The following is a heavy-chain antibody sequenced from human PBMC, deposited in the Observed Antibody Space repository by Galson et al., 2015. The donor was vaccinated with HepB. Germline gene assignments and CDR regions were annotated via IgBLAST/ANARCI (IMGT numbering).Heavy chain of an antibody. CDR3: ARGPYSSSSGNYYGMDV. J-gene: IGHJ6*02. CDR1: GYTFTSYG. D-gene: IGHD6-6*01. CDR2: INPSGGST. Sequence: SVKVSCKASGYTFTSYGISWVRQAPGQGLEWMGIINPSGGSTSYAQKFQGRVTMTRDTSTSTVYMELSSLRSEDTAVYYCARGPYSSSSGNYYGMDVWGQGTTVTVSS. V-gene: IGHV1-46*01.